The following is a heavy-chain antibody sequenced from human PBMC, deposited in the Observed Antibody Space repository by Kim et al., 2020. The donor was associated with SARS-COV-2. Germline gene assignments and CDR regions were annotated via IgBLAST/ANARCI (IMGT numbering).Heavy chain of an antibody. CDR2: INPKTGGT. J-gene: IGHJ4*02. Sequence: ASVKVSCKASGYTFTDYYIHWVRQAPGQGLEWMGRINPKTGGTTYTQLFPGRVTMTRDTSITTAYMELSGLRSDDTAFYHCAREMVPAANDFWGQGTLVT. D-gene: IGHD2-2*01. CDR1: GYTFTDYY. V-gene: IGHV1-2*06. CDR3: AREMVPAANDF.